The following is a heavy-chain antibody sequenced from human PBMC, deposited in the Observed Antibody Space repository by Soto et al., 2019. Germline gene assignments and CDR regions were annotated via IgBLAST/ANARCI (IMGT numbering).Heavy chain of an antibody. Sequence: QVQLQESGPGLVKPSQTLSLTCTVSGGSISSGGYYWSWIRQHPGKGLEWIGYIYYSGSTYYNPSLERRVTISVDTSKNQFSLKLSSVTAADTAVYYCARGFFGGGSSEFDPWGQGTLVTVSS. J-gene: IGHJ5*02. CDR2: IYYSGST. CDR1: GGSISSGGYY. D-gene: IGHD6-13*01. CDR3: ARGFFGGGSSEFDP. V-gene: IGHV4-31*03.